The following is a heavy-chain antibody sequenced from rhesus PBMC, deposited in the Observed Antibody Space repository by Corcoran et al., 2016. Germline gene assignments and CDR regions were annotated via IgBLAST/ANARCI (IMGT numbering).Heavy chain of an antibody. CDR1: GGSIRSNY. V-gene: IGHV4-173*01. Sequence: QLQLQESGPGLVKPSETLPPICAASGGSIRSNYWSCSRQPPGKGLEWIGRIAGSGGSPDYTPSLTCRVTISKDTSKNQFFLKLSSVTAADTAVYYCAREGGGYYGLDSWGQGVVVTVSS. CDR2: IAGSGGSP. CDR3: AREGGGYYGLDS. J-gene: IGHJ6*01.